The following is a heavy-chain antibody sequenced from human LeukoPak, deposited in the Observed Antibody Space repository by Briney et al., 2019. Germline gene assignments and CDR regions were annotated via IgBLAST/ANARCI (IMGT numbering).Heavy chain of an antibody. J-gene: IGHJ3*02. Sequence: PSETLSLTCTVSGGSISSSSYYWGWIRQPPGKGLEWIGSIYYSGSTYYNPSLKSRVTISVDTSKNQFSLKLSSVTAADTAVYYCARQIWITMVRGAPRGAFDIWGQGTIVTVSS. CDR1: GGSISSSSYY. V-gene: IGHV4-39*01. D-gene: IGHD3-10*01. CDR2: IYYSGST. CDR3: ARQIWITMVRGAPRGAFDI.